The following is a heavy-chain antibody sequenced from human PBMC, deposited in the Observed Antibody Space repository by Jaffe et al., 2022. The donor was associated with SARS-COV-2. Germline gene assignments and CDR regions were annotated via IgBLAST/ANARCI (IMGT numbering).Heavy chain of an antibody. V-gene: IGHV3-48*02. Sequence: EVQLVESGGGLVQPGGSLRLSCAASGFSFSSYAMNWVRQAPGKGLEWISYISSSSTRIYYADSVKGRFTVSRDDAKNSLFLQTNSLRDEDTAVYYCARVGVRGALYGMDLWGQGTTVTVSS. D-gene: IGHD3-10*01. CDR2: ISSSSTRI. J-gene: IGHJ6*02. CDR3: ARVGVRGALYGMDL. CDR1: GFSFSSYA.